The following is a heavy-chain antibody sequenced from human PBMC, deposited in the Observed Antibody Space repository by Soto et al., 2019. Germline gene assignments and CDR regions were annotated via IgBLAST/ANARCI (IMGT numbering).Heavy chain of an antibody. J-gene: IGHJ3*02. CDR3: ARDGLGYYDSSGYYSGPDAFDI. CDR2: IYYSGST. D-gene: IGHD3-22*01. Sequence: KTSETLSLTCTVSGGSISSGGYYWSWIRQHPGKGLEWIGYIYYSGSTYYNPSLKSRATISVDTSKNQFSLKLSSVTAADTAVYYCARDGLGYYDSSGYYSGPDAFDIWGQGTMVTVSS. CDR1: GGSISSGGYY. V-gene: IGHV4-31*03.